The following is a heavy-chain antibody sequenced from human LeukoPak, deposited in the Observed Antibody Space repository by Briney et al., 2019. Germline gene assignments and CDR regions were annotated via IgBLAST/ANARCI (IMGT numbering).Heavy chain of an antibody. J-gene: IGHJ6*03. CDR2: INHSGST. V-gene: IGHV4-34*01. D-gene: IGHD5-18*01. CDR1: GGSFSGYY. Sequence: SETLSLTCAVYGGSFSGYYWSWIRQPPGKGLEWIGEINHSGSTNYNPSLKSRVTISVDTSKNQFSLRLSSVTAADTAVYYCARVSGYSYYYPYYYTDVWGKGTTVIVSS. CDR3: ARVSGYSYYYPYYYTDV.